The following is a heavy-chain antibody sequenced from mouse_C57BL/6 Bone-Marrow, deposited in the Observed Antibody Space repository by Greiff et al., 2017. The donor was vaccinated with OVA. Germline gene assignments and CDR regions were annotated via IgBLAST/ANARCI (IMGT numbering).Heavy chain of an antibody. D-gene: IGHD2-5*01. J-gene: IGHJ3*01. Sequence: EVHLVESGGGLVKPGGSLKLSCAASGFTFSSYTMSWVRQTPEKRLEWVATISGGGGNTYYPDSVKGRFTISRDNAKNTLYLQMSSLRSEDTALYYCARPAYYSNYVAWFAYWGQGTLVTVSA. CDR3: ARPAYYSNYVAWFAY. CDR1: GFTFSSYT. CDR2: ISGGGGNT. V-gene: IGHV5-9*01.